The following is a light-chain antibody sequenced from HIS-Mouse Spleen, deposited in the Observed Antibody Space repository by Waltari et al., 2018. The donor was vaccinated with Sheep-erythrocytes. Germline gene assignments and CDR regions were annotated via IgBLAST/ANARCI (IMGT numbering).Light chain of an antibody. J-gene: IGKJ2*01. CDR1: QSVSSD. CDR3: QQRSNWYT. Sequence: EIVLTQSPATLSLSPGERATLACRASQSVSSDFAWYQQKPGQAPRLLIYDAPNRATGIPAGFSGSGAGTDFTLTISSLEPEDFAVYYCQQRSNWYTFGQGTKLEIK. V-gene: IGKV3-11*01. CDR2: DAP.